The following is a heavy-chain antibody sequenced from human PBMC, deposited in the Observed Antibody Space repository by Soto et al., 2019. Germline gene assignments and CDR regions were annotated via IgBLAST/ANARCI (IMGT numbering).Heavy chain of an antibody. CDR3: ARDPHGGYLDY. J-gene: IGHJ4*02. V-gene: IGHV1-69*04. D-gene: IGHD4-17*01. Sequence: ASVKVSCKASGGTFSSYTISWVRQAPGQGLEWMGRITPMLGVTNYAQSFQGRVTITADKSTTTAYMELSSLRSEDTAIYYCARDPHGGYLDYWGQGTLVTVSS. CDR2: ITPMLGVT. CDR1: GGTFSSYT.